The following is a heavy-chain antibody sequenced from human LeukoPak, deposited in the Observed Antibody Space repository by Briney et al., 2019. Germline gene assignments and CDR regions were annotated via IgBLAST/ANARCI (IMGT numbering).Heavy chain of an antibody. CDR1: GFTFSSYT. V-gene: IGHV3-21*01. D-gene: IGHD5-18*01. J-gene: IGHJ4*02. CDR2: ISSSGSYI. CDR3: ARDRGSRRYNNGYSEY. Sequence: GGSLRLSCAASGFTFSSYTINWVRQAPGKGLEWVSSISSSGSYIYYADSVKGRFTVSRDNAKNSLYLQMKSLRAEDTAVYYCARDRGSRRYNNGYSEYWGQGTLVTVPS.